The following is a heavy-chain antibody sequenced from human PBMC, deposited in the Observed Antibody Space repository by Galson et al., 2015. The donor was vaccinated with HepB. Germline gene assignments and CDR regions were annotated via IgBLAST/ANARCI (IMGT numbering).Heavy chain of an antibody. CDR2: ISSSSSYI. J-gene: IGHJ4*02. CDR1: GFTFSSYS. Sequence: SLRLSCAASGFTFSSYSMNWVRQAPGKGLEWVSSISSSSSYIYYADSVKGRFTISRDNAKNSLYLQMNSLRAEDTAVYYCARVADRLLQTRGYYFDYWGQGTLVTVSS. V-gene: IGHV3-21*01. D-gene: IGHD2-2*01. CDR3: ARVADRLLQTRGYYFDY.